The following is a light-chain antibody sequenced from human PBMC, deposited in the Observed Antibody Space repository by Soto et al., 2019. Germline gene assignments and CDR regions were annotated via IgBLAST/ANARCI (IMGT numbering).Light chain of an antibody. CDR2: KAS. CDR1: QSISSW. CDR3: QQHGSSSPWT. Sequence: DIQMTQSPSTLSASVGDRVTITCRASQSISSWLAWYQQKPGKAPKLLIYKASSLETGVPSRFSGSGSGTEFTLLISSLQPDDFASYSCQQHGSSSPWTFGQGTKVEIK. J-gene: IGKJ1*01. V-gene: IGKV1-5*03.